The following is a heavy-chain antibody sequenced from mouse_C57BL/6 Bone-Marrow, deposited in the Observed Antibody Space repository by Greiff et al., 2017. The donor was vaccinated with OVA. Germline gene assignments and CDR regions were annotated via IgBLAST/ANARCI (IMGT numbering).Heavy chain of an antibody. CDR3: TTLYRAY. CDR1: GFNIKDDY. J-gene: IGHJ3*01. Sequence: EVKLVESGAELVRPGASVKLSCTASGFNIKDDYMHWVKQRPEQGLEWIGWIDPENGDTEYASKFQGKATITADTSSNTAYLQLSSLASEDTAVYYCTTLYRAYWGQGTLVTVSA. V-gene: IGHV14-4*01. CDR2: IDPENGDT.